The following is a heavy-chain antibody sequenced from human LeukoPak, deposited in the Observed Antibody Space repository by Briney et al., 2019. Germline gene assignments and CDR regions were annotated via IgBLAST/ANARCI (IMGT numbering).Heavy chain of an antibody. V-gene: IGHV4-39*07. Sequence: PSETLSLTCTVSGGSISSSSYYWGWIRQPPGKGLEWIGSIYYSGSTYYNPSLQSRVTISVDTSKNQFSLKLSSVTAADTAVYYCARVFVDGYNLHYYYYYMDVWGKGTTVTVSS. CDR2: IYYSGST. CDR3: ARVFVDGYNLHYYYYYMDV. CDR1: GGSISSSSYY. D-gene: IGHD5-24*01. J-gene: IGHJ6*03.